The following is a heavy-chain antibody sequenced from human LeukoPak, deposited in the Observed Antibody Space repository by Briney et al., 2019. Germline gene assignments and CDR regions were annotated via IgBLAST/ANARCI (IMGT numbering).Heavy chain of an antibody. V-gene: IGHV3-30-3*01. Sequence: PGRSLRLSCAASGFTFSSYAMHWVRQAPGKGLEWVAVISYDGSNKYYADSVKGRFTTSRDNSKNTLYLQMNSLRAEDTAVYYCARETWTSSGCDYWGQGTLVTVSS. CDR1: GFTFSSYA. J-gene: IGHJ4*02. D-gene: IGHD6-19*01. CDR2: ISYDGSNK. CDR3: ARETWTSSGCDY.